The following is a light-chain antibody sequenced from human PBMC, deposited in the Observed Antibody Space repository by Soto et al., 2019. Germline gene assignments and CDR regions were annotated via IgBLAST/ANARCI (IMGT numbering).Light chain of an antibody. J-gene: IGKJ1*01. CDR3: QQYDRASWT. CDR1: QRISSW. CDR2: RAS. V-gene: IGKV1-5*03. Sequence: DIQMTQSPSTLSASVGDRVIITCRASQRISSWLAWYQQKPGKAPNLLIYRASTLKSGTPSRFSGSGSGTEFTLTISSLQPDDFATYYCQQYDRASWTCGPGTKVEIK.